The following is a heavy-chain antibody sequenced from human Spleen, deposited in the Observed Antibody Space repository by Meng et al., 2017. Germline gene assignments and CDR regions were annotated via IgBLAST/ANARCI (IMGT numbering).Heavy chain of an antibody. Sequence: NLQKWGAGLLKPSETLSLTCVVSGGSFSDYYWSWIRQPPGKGLEWIGEINHSGSTNYNPSLESRATISVDTSQNNLSLKLSSVTAADSAVYYCARGPTTMAHDFDYWGQGTLVTVSS. D-gene: IGHD4-11*01. CDR2: INHSGST. J-gene: IGHJ4*02. V-gene: IGHV4-34*01. CDR1: GGSFSDYY. CDR3: ARGPTTMAHDFDY.